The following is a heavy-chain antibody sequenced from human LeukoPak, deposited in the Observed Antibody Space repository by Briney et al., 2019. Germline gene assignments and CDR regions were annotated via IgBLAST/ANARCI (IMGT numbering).Heavy chain of an antibody. CDR1: GFTFDDYA. V-gene: IGHV3-9*01. Sequence: GGSLRLSCAASGFTFDDYAMHWVRQAPGKGLEWVSGISWNSGSIGYADSVKGRFTISRDNAKNSLYLQMNSLRAEDTALYYCAKGSGLDGAFDIWGQGTMVTVSS. CDR3: AKGSGLDGAFDI. J-gene: IGHJ3*02. D-gene: IGHD1-26*01. CDR2: ISWNSGSI.